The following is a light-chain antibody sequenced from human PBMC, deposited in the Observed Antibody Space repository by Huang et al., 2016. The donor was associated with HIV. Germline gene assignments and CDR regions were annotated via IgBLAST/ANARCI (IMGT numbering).Light chain of an antibody. CDR3: QQFGSSPPYS. CDR2: RAS. J-gene: IGKJ2*03. V-gene: IGKV3-20*01. Sequence: EILLTQSPATLSLSPGDRATLSCRASQSVNNNYLAWYQQTPGQAPRLLIYRASTRATRVPDLFSCSGSGTDFTLTISRLEPDDFAVYYCQQFGSSPPYSFGQGTKLEIK. CDR1: QSVNNNY.